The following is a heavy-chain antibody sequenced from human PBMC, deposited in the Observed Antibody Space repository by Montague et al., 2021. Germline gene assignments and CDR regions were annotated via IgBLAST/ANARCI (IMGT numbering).Heavy chain of an antibody. V-gene: IGHV6-1*01. D-gene: IGHD5-24*01. Sequence: CAISGDSVSSNDVTWNWIRQSPSRGFEWLGRTYYRPKWYNEYAISVKSRITVNPDTSKNQFSLLLNSVTPEDTAVYYCARGWQKRFDPWGQGTLVTVSS. CDR3: ARGWQKRFDP. J-gene: IGHJ5*02. CDR2: TYYRPKWYN. CDR1: GDSVSSNDVT.